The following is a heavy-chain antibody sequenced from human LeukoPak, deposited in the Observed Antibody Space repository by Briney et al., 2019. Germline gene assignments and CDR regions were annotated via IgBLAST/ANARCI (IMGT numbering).Heavy chain of an antibody. CDR2: ISSSSSTI. Sequence: GRSLRLSCAASGLTFSSYWMSWVRQAPRKGLEWGSYISSSSSTIYYADSVKGRFTISRDNAKNSLYLQMNSLRAEDTAVYYCARDRGIMGRYYFDYWGQGTLVTVSS. CDR3: ARDRGIMGRYYFDY. D-gene: IGHD1-26*01. J-gene: IGHJ4*02. V-gene: IGHV3-48*04. CDR1: GLTFSSYW.